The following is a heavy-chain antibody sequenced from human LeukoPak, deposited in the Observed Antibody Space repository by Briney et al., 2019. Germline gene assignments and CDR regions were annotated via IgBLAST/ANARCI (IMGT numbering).Heavy chain of an antibody. CDR1: RFTFSNYA. V-gene: IGHV3-15*01. J-gene: IGHJ5*02. CDR2: IKRKTDGGTT. CDR3: SRWAESDYIWGSDFP. D-gene: IGHD3-16*01. Sequence: YPGGSLRLSCAASRFTFSNYAMSWVRQAPGKGLEWVGRIKRKTDGGTTDYAAPVKGRFTISRDDSKNTLYLQMNSLKTEDTGVYYCSRWAESDYIWGSDFPWGQGTLVTVSS.